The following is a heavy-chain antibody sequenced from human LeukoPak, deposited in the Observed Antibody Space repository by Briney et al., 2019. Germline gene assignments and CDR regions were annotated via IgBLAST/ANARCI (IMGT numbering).Heavy chain of an antibody. D-gene: IGHD2-21*02. V-gene: IGHV4-59*08. CDR3: ARRVVTVTDAFDI. CDR2: VFHSGTT. J-gene: IGHJ3*02. Sequence: SETLYLTCNVSGDSLTSHFWSWIRQTPGKGLEWIGYVFHSGTTNYSPSLESRVTISLDTSKKEFYLRLASMTAADIGVYYCARRVVTVTDAFDIWGRGTKVSVSS. CDR1: GDSLTSHF.